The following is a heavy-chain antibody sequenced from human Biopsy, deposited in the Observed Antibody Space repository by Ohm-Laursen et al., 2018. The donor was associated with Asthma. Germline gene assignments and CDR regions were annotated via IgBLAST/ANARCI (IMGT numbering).Heavy chain of an antibody. V-gene: IGHV3-30*18. CDR1: GFSFSDYY. CDR2: ISYDGSNK. Sequence: SLRLSCAASGFSFSDYYMTLMRQAPGKGLEWVAVISYDGSNKYYADSVKGRFTISRDNSKNTLYLQMNSLRAEDTAVYYCAKWDTYYDFWSGYYTRYNYYYYGMDVWGQGTTVTVSS. CDR3: AKWDTYYDFWSGYYTRYNYYYYGMDV. J-gene: IGHJ6*02. D-gene: IGHD3-3*01.